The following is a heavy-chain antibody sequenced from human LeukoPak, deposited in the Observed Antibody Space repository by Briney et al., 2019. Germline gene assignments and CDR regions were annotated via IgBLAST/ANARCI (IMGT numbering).Heavy chain of an antibody. V-gene: IGHV3-11*06. J-gene: IGHJ4*02. CDR1: GFNFRDSY. CDR2: ISGSSDYT. CDR3: ARVARYSPMY. Sequence: RGSLRLSCAASGFNFRDSYMSWIRQAPGKGLEWVSYISGSSDYTNYADSVKGRLTISRDNAKNSLYLQMNSLRADDTAVYYCARVARYSPMYWGQGALVTVSS. D-gene: IGHD5-18*01.